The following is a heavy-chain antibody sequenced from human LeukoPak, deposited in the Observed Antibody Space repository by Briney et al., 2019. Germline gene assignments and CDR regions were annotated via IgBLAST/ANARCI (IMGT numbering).Heavy chain of an antibody. CDR3: ARDQTYYYDSSGYPFDY. J-gene: IGHJ4*02. Sequence: ASVKVSCKASGYTFTSYGISWVRQAPGQGLEWMGWISAYNGNTNYTQKLQGRVTMTTDTSTSTAYMELRSLRSDDTAVYYCARDQTYYYDSSGYPFDYWGQGTLVTVSS. CDR2: ISAYNGNT. CDR1: GYTFTSYG. V-gene: IGHV1-18*01. D-gene: IGHD3-22*01.